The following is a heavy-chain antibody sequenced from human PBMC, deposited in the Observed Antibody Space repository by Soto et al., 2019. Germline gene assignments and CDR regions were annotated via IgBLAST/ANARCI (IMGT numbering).Heavy chain of an antibody. CDR2: VYYSGST. CDR1: GGSISSYY. V-gene: IGHV4-59*08. J-gene: IGHJ6*03. D-gene: IGHD3-10*01. Sequence: SDTLSLTCTVSGGSISSYYWSWIRQPPGKGLEWIGYVYYSGSTNYNPSLKSRVTISVDTSKNQFSLKLSSVTAADTAVYYCARTIVRWVIIRRYDHMDVCAKGTSDTVSS. CDR3: ARTIVRWVIIRRYDHMDV.